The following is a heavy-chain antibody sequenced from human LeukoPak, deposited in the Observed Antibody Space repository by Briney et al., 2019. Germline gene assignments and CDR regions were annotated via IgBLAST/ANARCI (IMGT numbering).Heavy chain of an antibody. D-gene: IGHD2-2*01. CDR3: AKEPREYCSSTSCPNWFDA. Sequence: GGSLRLSCAASGFTFNNYAMSWVRQAPRKGLEWVSAISASGGTTYYADSVKGRFTISRDNSEKTLFLQMNSLRAEDTAVYYCAKEPREYCSSTSCPNWFDAWGQGTLVTVSS. CDR2: ISASGGTT. J-gene: IGHJ5*02. V-gene: IGHV3-23*01. CDR1: GFTFNNYA.